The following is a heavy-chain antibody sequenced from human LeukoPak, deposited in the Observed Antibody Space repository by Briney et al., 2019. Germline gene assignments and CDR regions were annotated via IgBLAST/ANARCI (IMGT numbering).Heavy chain of an antibody. V-gene: IGHV3-23*01. CDR3: AKGDYGYYYYMDV. Sequence: GGSLRLSCAASGLTFSNNAMKWVRQAPGKGLEWVSTISGPGGSTYYGDSVKGRFTTSRDNSKNTVYLQRNSLRADDTAIYYCAKGDYGYYYYMDVWGKGTTVTVSS. CDR1: GLTFSNNA. CDR2: ISGPGGST. D-gene: IGHD4-17*01. J-gene: IGHJ6*03.